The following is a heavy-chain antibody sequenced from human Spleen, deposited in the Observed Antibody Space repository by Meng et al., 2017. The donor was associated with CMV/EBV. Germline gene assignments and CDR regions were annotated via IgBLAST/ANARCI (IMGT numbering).Heavy chain of an antibody. J-gene: IGHJ4*01. V-gene: IGHV4-4*02. CDR3: ARDSSGHNWGSY. CDR1: SVSISTDNW. Sequence: SAVSSVSISTDNWWTWVRQPPGKGLGWIGEIYHTGGTNSNPSLNSRLIISVNKSKNEVSLKLISATAADTAIYYCARDSSGHNWGSYWGHGALVTVSS. CDR2: IYHTGGT. D-gene: IGHD5-12*01.